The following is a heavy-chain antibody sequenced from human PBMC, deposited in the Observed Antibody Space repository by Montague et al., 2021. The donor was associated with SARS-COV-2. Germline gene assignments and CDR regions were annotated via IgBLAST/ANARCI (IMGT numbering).Heavy chain of an antibody. V-gene: IGHV4-59*11. CDR1: GGSMSDHY. D-gene: IGHD3-10*01. J-gene: IGHJ5*02. CDR2: IYYSGGI. Sequence: SETLSLTSTVSGGSMSDHYWAWIRQPPGKGLEWLAYIYYSGGINSNASLKSRVTMSVDTSKNQFSLKLTSVTAADTAVYYCARAVSVRRAVNWFDPWGQGTLVTGSS. CDR3: ARAVSVRRAVNWFDP.